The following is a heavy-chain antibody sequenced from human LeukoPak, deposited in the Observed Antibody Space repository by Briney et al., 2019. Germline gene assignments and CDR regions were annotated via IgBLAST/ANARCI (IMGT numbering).Heavy chain of an antibody. CDR1: GGSISSGSYC. Sequence: SETLSLTCTVSGGSISSGSYCWSWIRQPAGKGLEWIGHIYTSGNTNYNPSLKSRVTISVDTSKNQFSLKLSSVTAADTAVYYCARVRRGYSYGYYYYYYYMDVWGKGTTVTVSS. V-gene: IGHV4-61*09. CDR3: ARVRRGYSYGYYYYYYYMDV. CDR2: IYTSGNT. D-gene: IGHD5-18*01. J-gene: IGHJ6*03.